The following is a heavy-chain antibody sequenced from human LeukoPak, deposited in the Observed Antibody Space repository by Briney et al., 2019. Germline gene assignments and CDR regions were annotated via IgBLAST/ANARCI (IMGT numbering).Heavy chain of an antibody. Sequence: ASVKVSCKASGYTFTSYGISWVRQAPGQGLEWMGWISAYNGNTNYAQKLQGRVTMTTDTSTSTAYMELRSLRSDDTAVYYCASSSGSYYCDYYYMDVWGKGTTVTVSS. CDR1: GYTFTSYG. J-gene: IGHJ6*03. V-gene: IGHV1-18*01. CDR2: ISAYNGNT. CDR3: ASSSGSYYCDYYYMDV. D-gene: IGHD1-26*01.